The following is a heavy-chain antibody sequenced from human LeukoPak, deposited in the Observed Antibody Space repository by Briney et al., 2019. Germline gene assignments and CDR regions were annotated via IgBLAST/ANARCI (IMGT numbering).Heavy chain of an antibody. CDR2: IIPIFGTA. J-gene: IGHJ5*02. CDR3: ARDHKQLNRYSSWDDWFDP. Sequence: ASVKVSCKASGGTFSSYAISWVRQAPGQGLEWMGGIIPIFGTANYAQKFQGRVTITADESTSTAYMELSSLRSEDTAVYYCARDHKQLNRYSSWDDWFDPWGQGTLVTVSS. V-gene: IGHV1-69*01. D-gene: IGHD6-13*01. CDR1: GGTFSSYA.